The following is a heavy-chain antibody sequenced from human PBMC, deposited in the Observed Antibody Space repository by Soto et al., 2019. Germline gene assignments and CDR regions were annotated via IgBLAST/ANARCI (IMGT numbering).Heavy chain of an antibody. V-gene: IGHV1-2*02. CDR1: GYTFTAFY. D-gene: IGHD2-15*01. CDR3: AKDLVVVVAATAEGMDV. CDR2: IDPNSGGT. J-gene: IGHJ6*04. Sequence: GASVKVSCKASGYTFTAFYFHWVRQAPGQGLEWMGWIDPNSGGTKSAQKFQCRVTMTRDTSISTAYMELSRLRSDDTAVYYCAKDLVVVVAATAEGMDVWGKGTTVTVSS.